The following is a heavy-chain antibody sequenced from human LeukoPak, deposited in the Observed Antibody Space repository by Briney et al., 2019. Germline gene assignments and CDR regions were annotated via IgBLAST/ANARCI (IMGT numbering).Heavy chain of an antibody. D-gene: IGHD3-22*01. CDR2: INPSGGST. CDR3: ARGGYYDSSGYLPYYYYGMDV. CDR1: GYTFTSYY. Sequence: GASVTVSCKASGYTFTSYYMHWVRQAPGQGLEWMGIINPSGGSTSYAQKFQGRVTMTRDTSTSTVYMELSSLRSEDTAVYYCARGGYYDSSGYLPYYYYGMDVWGQGTTVTVSS. J-gene: IGHJ6*02. V-gene: IGHV1-46*01.